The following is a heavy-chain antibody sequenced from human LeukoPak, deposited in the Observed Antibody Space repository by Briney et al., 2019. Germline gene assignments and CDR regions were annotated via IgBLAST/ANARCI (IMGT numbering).Heavy chain of an antibody. CDR1: GFTVSSNY. CDR3: VRGDYGDYTLFDY. V-gene: IGHV3-53*01. D-gene: IGHD4-17*01. J-gene: IGHJ4*02. Sequence: GGSLRLSCAASGFTVSSNYMSWVRQAPGKGLEWVSVIYSGFSTYYADSVKGRFTISRDNSKNTLYLQMNSLRAEDTAVYYCVRGDYGDYTLFDYWGQGTLVTVSS. CDR2: IYSGFST.